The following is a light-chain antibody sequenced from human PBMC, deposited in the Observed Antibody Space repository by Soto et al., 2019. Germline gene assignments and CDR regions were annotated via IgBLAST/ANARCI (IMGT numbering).Light chain of an antibody. CDR2: AAS. V-gene: IGKV1-8*01. Sequence: AIPMTQSPSSLSASTGDRLTITCRASQGISSYLAWYQQKPGKAPKLLIYAASTLQSGVPSRFSGSGSGTDFTLTISCLQSEDFATYYCQQYYSYPRTFGQGTKVDIK. J-gene: IGKJ1*01. CDR1: QGISSY. CDR3: QQYYSYPRT.